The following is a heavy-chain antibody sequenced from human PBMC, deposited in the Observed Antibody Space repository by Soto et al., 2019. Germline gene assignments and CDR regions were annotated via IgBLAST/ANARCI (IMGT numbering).Heavy chain of an antibody. D-gene: IGHD3-16*01. V-gene: IGHV3-15*01. Sequence: PGGSLRLSCAASGFTFNAAWMNWFRQAPGKGLEWVGRIKIKGHGEATDYAAPVKGRFTISRDDSKNTLYLQMSSLRSDDTAIYYCARMETFGSLNWFDPWGQGTLVTVSS. J-gene: IGHJ5*02. CDR2: IKIKGHGEAT. CDR3: ARMETFGSLNWFDP. CDR1: GFTFNAAW.